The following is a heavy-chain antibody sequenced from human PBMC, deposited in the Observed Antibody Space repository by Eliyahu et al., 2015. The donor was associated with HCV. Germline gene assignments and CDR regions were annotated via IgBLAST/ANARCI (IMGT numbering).Heavy chain of an antibody. CDR1: GFSVGINY. Sequence: QLVESGGGLVQPGGSLRLSCAASGFSVGINYMTWVRQAPGKGLEWVSVISSAGTPYYADSVEGRFTLSRDTSKNTLYLQMNSLRDEDTAVYYCARGGGSMIVVDYWGQGTLVTVSS. J-gene: IGHJ4*02. D-gene: IGHD3-22*01. CDR2: ISSAGTP. V-gene: IGHV3-66*01. CDR3: ARGGGSMIVVDY.